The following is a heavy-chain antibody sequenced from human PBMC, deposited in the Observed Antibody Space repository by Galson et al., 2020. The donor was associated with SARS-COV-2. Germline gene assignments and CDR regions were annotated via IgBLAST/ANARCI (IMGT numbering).Heavy chain of an antibody. CDR3: VSVDEAFDP. Sequence: SETLSLTCSVSGGSVRSSTYYWGWIRQPTGKGLEWVGSVDHRGNTFHNPALKSRLTMSVDTSKNQFSLNLASVTAADTAVYFCVSVDEAFDPWGQGTQVTVSS. J-gene: IGHJ5*02. V-gene: IGHV4-39*07. CDR2: VDHRGNT. CDR1: GGSVRSSTYY.